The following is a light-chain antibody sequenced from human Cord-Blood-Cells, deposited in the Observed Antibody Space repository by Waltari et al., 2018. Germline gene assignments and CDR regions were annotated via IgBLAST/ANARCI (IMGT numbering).Light chain of an antibody. CDR3: QQSYSTPPVT. J-gene: IGKJ4*01. Sequence: DIQMTQSPSSLSASVGDRVTITCRASQSISSYLNWYQQKPGKAPKLLIYAASSLQSGGPSRFSGSGSGTDFTLTISRLQPEDFATYYCQQSYSTPPVTFGGGTKVEIK. CDR1: QSISSY. CDR2: AAS. V-gene: IGKV1-39*01.